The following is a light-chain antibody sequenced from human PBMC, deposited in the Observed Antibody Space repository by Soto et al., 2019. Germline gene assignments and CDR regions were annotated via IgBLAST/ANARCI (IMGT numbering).Light chain of an antibody. J-gene: IGKJ5*01. CDR1: QSINIY. CDR2: VAS. V-gene: IGKV1-39*01. CDR3: QQANTFPLT. Sequence: DIQMTQSPSSLSASVGDSVTITCRASQSINIYLSWYQQKPGKAPKLLINVASTLQGGVPSRFSGSGSGTEFTLTISNLQPDDFGTYYCQQANTFPLTFGQGTRLEI.